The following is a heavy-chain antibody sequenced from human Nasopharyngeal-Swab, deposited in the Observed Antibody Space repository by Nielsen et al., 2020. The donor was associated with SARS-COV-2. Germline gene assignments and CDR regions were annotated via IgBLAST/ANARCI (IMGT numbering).Heavy chain of an antibody. V-gene: IGHV3-23*03. J-gene: IGHJ6*02. CDR2: IYSDGSGT. CDR3: AKHEINYYTLGV. D-gene: IGHD3-22*01. Sequence: GESLKISCAASGFTFSNFAMTWVRQPPGKGPEWVAIIYSDGSGTFYADSVEGRFAISRDNSKNTVHLEMNSLRAEDTAVYYCAKHEINYYTLGVWGQGTTVTASS. CDR1: GFTFSNFA.